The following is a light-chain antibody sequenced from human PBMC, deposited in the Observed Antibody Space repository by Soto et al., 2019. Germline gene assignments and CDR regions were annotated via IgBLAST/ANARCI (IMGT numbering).Light chain of an antibody. V-gene: IGLV2-8*01. Sequence: QSVLTQPPSASGSPGQSVTISCTGTSSDVAGYNYVSWYQQHPGKAPKLMIYEVSERPSGVPDRFSGSKSGNTASLTVSGLQAEDEADYYCSSYAGNNNLVFGGGTQLTVL. CDR1: SSDVAGYNY. CDR3: SSYAGNNNLV. CDR2: EVS. J-gene: IGLJ2*01.